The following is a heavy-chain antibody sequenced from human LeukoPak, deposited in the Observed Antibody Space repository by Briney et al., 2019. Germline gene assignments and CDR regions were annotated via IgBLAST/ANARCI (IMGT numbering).Heavy chain of an antibody. CDR1: GDSISSSNYF. V-gene: IGHV4-39*01. J-gene: IGHJ5*02. CDR2: IYYSGTT. Sequence: PSETLSLTCTVSGDSISSSNYFWGWIRQPPGKGLEWIGSIYYSGTTYYNPSLESRVSISVDTSKNQFSLKLTSVTAADTAVYYCARNTVLLWFGPWGQGTLVTVSS. CDR3: ARNTVLLWFGP. D-gene: IGHD3-10*01.